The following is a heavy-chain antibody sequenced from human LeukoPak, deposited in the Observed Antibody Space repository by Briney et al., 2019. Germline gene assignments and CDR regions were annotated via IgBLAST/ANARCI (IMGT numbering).Heavy chain of an antibody. D-gene: IGHD6-19*01. V-gene: IGHV3-74*01. CDR2: INSDGSST. J-gene: IGHJ4*02. Sequence: GGSLRLSCAASGFTFSSYWMHWVRQAPGKGLVWVSRINSDGSSTSYADSAKGRFTISRDNAKNTLYLQMNSLRAEDTAVYYCARGSSGWSPFDYWGQGTLVTVSS. CDR3: ARGSSGWSPFDY. CDR1: GFTFSSYW.